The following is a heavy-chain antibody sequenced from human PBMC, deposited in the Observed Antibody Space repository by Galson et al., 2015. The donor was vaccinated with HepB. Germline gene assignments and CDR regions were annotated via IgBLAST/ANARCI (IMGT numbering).Heavy chain of an antibody. CDR1: GFTFSSYG. Sequence: SLRLSCAASGFTFSSYGMHWVRQAPGKGLEWVAVIPYDGSNKYYADSVKGRFTISRDNSKNSLYLQMNSLRAEDTAVYYCARVKRGEWYSFYYYGMDVWGRGTTVTVSS. J-gene: IGHJ6*02. CDR3: ARVKRGEWYSFYYYGMDV. CDR2: IPYDGSNK. V-gene: IGHV3-30*03. D-gene: IGHD3-10*01.